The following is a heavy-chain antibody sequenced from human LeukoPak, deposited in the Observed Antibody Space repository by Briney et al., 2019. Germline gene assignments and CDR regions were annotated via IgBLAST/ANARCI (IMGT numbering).Heavy chain of an antibody. CDR1: GYTFTGYY. Sequence: ASVKVSCKSSGYTFTGYYMHWVRQAPGQGLEWMGWINPNSVGTNYAQKFQGRVTVSRDTSISTAYMELSRLRSDDTAVYYCARVEKRLRYFDWLYLFDYWGQGTLVTVSS. J-gene: IGHJ4*02. CDR2: INPNSVGT. V-gene: IGHV1-2*02. CDR3: ARVEKRLRYFDWLYLFDY. D-gene: IGHD3-9*01.